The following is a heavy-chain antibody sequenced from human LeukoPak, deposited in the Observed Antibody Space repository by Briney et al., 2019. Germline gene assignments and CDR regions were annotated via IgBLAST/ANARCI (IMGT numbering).Heavy chain of an antibody. CDR1: GGSISSSSYY. V-gene: IGHV4-39*01. D-gene: IGHD3-10*01. Sequence: PSQTLSLTCTVSGGSISSSSYYWGWLRQPPGKGLEWIGRIYYSGSTYYNPSLKSRVTISVDTSNNQFSLKLSSVTAADTAVYYCARLLRLVTIVRGVINHFDYWGQGTLVTVSS. CDR3: ARLLRLVTIVRGVINHFDY. CDR2: IYYSGST. J-gene: IGHJ4*02.